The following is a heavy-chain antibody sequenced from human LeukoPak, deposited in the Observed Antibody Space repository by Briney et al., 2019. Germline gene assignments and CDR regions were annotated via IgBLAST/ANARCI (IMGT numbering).Heavy chain of an antibody. D-gene: IGHD3-10*01. J-gene: IGHJ4*02. Sequence: XETLSLTCAVYGGSFSGYYWSWIRQPPGKGLEWIGEINHSGSTNYNPSLKSRVTISVDTSKNQFSLKLSSVTAADTAVYYCARVGGLWFGESSHASFDYWGQGTLVTVSS. V-gene: IGHV4-34*01. CDR1: GGSFSGYY. CDR2: INHSGST. CDR3: ARVGGLWFGESSHASFDY.